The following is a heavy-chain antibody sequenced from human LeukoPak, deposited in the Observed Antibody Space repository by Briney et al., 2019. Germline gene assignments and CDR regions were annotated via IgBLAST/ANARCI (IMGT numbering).Heavy chain of an antibody. V-gene: IGHV1-8*01. J-gene: IGHJ4*02. D-gene: IGHD2-15*01. Sequence: ASVKVSCKASGYTFTSYDINWVRQATGQGLEWMGWMNPNSGNTGYAQKFQGRVTMTRNTSISTAYTELSSLRSEDTAVYCCARALSGYCSGGSCHLPGYWGQGTLVTVSS. CDR3: ARALSGYCSGGSCHLPGY. CDR2: MNPNSGNT. CDR1: GYTFTSYD.